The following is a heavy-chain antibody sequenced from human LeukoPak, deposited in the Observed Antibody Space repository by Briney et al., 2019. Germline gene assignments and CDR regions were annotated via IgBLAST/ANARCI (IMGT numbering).Heavy chain of an antibody. CDR2: IYYSGST. D-gene: IGHD4-11*01. CDR3: ARMYSNYFDY. Sequence: SETLSLTCSVSGGSFSGGVYYWNWIRQHPGKGLEWIGFIYYSGSTNYNPSLKSRVTISVDTSKNQFSLKLSSVTAADTAVYYCARMYSNYFDYWGQGTLVTVSS. J-gene: IGHJ4*02. V-gene: IGHV4-61*08. CDR1: GGSFSGGVYY.